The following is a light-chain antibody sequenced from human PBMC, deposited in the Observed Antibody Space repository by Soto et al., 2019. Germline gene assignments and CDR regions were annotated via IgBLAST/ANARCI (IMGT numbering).Light chain of an antibody. CDR3: QQYYLYWT. Sequence: DIQMTQSPSTLSASVGDRVTITCRASQTITGHLAWYQQKPGKAPNLMIYEASSLESGVPSRFSGSGFDTEFTLTITSLQPDDFATYFCQQYYLYWTFGQGTKLEIK. CDR2: EAS. J-gene: IGKJ1*01. CDR1: QTITGH. V-gene: IGKV1-5*03.